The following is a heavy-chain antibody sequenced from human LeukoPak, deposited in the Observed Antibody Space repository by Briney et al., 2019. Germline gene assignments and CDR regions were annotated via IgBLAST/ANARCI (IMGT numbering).Heavy chain of an antibody. Sequence: PGGSLRLSCGGSGFTFSSYAMSWVRQAPGKGLEWVSAISGGGTDTFYANSVKGRFTISRDNPKNTLCLQMNSLRAEDTAVYYCAKGGGSSCYSPSDYWGQGTLVTVSS. D-gene: IGHD2-15*01. CDR1: GFTFSSYA. V-gene: IGHV3-23*01. CDR3: AKGGGSSCYSPSDY. J-gene: IGHJ4*02. CDR2: ISGGGTDT.